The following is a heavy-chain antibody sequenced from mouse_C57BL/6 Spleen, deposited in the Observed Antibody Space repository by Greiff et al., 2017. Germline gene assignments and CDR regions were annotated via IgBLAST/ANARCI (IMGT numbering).Heavy chain of an antibody. D-gene: IGHD1-1*01. Sequence: VQLQQSGAELVKPGASVKISCKASGYAFSSYWMNWVKQRPGKGLEWIGQIYPGAGDTNYNGKFKGKATLTADKSSSKAYMQLSSLTSEDSAVYFCARSCYYGSSYGYFAVWGTGTTVTVSS. CDR2: IYPGAGDT. CDR1: GYAFSSYW. CDR3: ARSCYYGSSYGYFAV. V-gene: IGHV1-80*01. J-gene: IGHJ1*03.